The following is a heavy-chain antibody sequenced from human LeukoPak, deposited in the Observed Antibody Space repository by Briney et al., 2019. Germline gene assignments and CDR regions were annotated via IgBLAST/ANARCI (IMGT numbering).Heavy chain of an antibody. Sequence: SVKVSCKASGGTFTSYAISGVRQAPGQGLEWLGGIIPIFGTANYAQKFQGRVTITTDESTSTAYMELSSLRSEDTAVYYCARMGGIWSGYFPYYYYYMDVWGKGTTVTVSS. J-gene: IGHJ6*03. CDR2: IIPIFGTA. CDR3: ARMGGIWSGYFPYYYYYMDV. V-gene: IGHV1-69*05. D-gene: IGHD3-3*01. CDR1: GGTFTSYA.